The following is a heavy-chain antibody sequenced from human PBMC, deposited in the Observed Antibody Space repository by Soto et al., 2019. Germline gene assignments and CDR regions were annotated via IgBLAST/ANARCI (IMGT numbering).Heavy chain of an antibody. Sequence: QSQTLSLTCAISGDSVSSNSAAWNWIRQSPSRGLEWLGRTYYRSKWYNDYAVSVKSRITINPDTSKNQFSLQLNSVTPEDTAVYYCARGYSSSRYYYYGMDVWGQGTTVTVSS. CDR1: GDSVSSNSAA. D-gene: IGHD6-6*01. CDR3: ARGYSSSRYYYYGMDV. J-gene: IGHJ6*02. V-gene: IGHV6-1*01. CDR2: TYYRSKWYN.